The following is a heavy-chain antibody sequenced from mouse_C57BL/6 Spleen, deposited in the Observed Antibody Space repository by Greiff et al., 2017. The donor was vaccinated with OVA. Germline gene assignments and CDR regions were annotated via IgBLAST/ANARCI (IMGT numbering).Heavy chain of an antibody. CDR3: ARHGNYFDY. Sequence: EVKLVESGGDLVKPGGSLKLSCAASGFTFSSYGMSWVRQTPDKRLEWVANISSGGSYTDYPDSVKGRFTISRDNAKNTLYLQMSSLKAEDTAMYYCARHGNYFDYWGQGTTLTVSS. J-gene: IGHJ2*01. D-gene: IGHD4-1*01. CDR2: ISSGGSYT. CDR1: GFTFSSYG. V-gene: IGHV5-6*01.